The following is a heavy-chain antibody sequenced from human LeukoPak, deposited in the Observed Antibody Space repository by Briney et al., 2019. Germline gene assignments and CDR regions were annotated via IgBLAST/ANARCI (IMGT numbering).Heavy chain of an antibody. CDR3: ARAGVYLHYYYYYGMDV. Sequence: GGSLRLSCAASGFTFSDYYMSWIRQAPGKGPEWVSYISSSSSYTNYADSVKGRFTISRDNAKNSLYLQMNSLRAEDTAVYYCARAGVYLHYYYYYGMDVWGKGTTVTVSS. V-gene: IGHV3-11*06. J-gene: IGHJ6*04. CDR1: GFTFSDYY. D-gene: IGHD5/OR15-5a*01. CDR2: ISSSSSYT.